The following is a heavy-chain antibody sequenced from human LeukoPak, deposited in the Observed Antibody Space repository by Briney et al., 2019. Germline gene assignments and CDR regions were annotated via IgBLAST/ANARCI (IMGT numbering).Heavy chain of an antibody. CDR2: ISSSSSYI. Sequence: GGSLRLSCAASGFTFSSYSMNRVRQAPGKGLEWVSSISSSSSYIYYADPVKGRFTISRDNAKNSLYLQMNSLRAEDTAVYYCARDGNYYDSSGYYVGLVYWGQGTLVTVSS. V-gene: IGHV3-21*01. CDR1: GFTFSSYS. D-gene: IGHD3-22*01. CDR3: ARDGNYYDSSGYYVGLVY. J-gene: IGHJ4*02.